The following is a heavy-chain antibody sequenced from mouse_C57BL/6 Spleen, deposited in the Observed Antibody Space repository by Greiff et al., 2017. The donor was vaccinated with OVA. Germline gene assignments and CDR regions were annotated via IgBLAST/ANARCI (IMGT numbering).Heavy chain of an antibody. CDR3: ARNDDYYFDY. V-gene: IGHV5-4*03. Sequence: EVMLVESGGGLVKPGGSLKLSCAASGFTFSSYAMSWVRQTPEQRLEWVATISDGGSYTYYPDNVKGRFTISRDNAKNNRYLQMSHLKSEDTAVYYCARNDDYYFDYWGKGTTLTVSS. J-gene: IGHJ2*01. CDR2: ISDGGSYT. CDR1: GFTFSSYA. D-gene: IGHD1-2*01.